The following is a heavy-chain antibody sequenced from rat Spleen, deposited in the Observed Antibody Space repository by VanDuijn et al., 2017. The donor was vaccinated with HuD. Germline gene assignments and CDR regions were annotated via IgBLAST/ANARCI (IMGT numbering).Heavy chain of an antibody. J-gene: IGHJ1*01. CDR2: ISSSSGT. Sequence: VQLVESGGGLVQPGKSLKLSCSASGFTFSRHGMHWIRQTPGQGLDWVAFISSSSGTVYADAVKGRFTISRDNAKNTLYLQLTSLKSEDTAFYYCARTGAFYGYNYGYWYFDFWGPGTMVTVSS. CDR3: ARTGAFYGYNYGYWYFDF. CDR1: GFTFSRHG. D-gene: IGHD1-9*01. V-gene: IGHV5-62*01.